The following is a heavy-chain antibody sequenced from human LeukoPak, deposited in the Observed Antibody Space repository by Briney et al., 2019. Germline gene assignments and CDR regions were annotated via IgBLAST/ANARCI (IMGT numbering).Heavy chain of an antibody. Sequence: GASVKVSCKASGYTFTCYYIHWVRQAPGQGLEWMGWINPNSGDTNYAQKFQGRVTMTRDTSISTAYMELSRLRSDDTAVYYCARVFGQWLFSTPFVYWGQGTLVTVSS. CDR1: GYTFTCYY. CDR2: INPNSGDT. CDR3: ARVFGQWLFSTPFVY. D-gene: IGHD6-19*01. V-gene: IGHV1-2*02. J-gene: IGHJ4*02.